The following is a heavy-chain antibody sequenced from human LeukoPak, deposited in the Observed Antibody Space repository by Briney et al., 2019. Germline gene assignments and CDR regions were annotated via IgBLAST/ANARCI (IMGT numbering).Heavy chain of an antibody. D-gene: IGHD3-22*01. V-gene: IGHV3-30-3*01. CDR2: ISYDGSNK. CDR1: GFTFSSYA. J-gene: IGHJ4*02. CDR3: ARNYYDSSGSYFDY. Sequence: GGSLRLSCAASGFTFSSYAMHWVRQAPGKGLERVAVISYDGSNKYYADSVKGRFTISRDNSKHTLYLQMNSLRAEDTAVYYCARNYYDSSGSYFDYWGQGTLVTVSS.